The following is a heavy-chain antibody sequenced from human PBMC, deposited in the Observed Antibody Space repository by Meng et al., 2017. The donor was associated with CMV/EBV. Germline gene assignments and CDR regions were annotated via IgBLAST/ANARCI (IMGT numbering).Heavy chain of an antibody. D-gene: IGHD2-21*01. CDR3: ARDALYCGGDCYPDY. J-gene: IGHJ4*02. CDR2: INSDGSST. CDR1: GFTFSSYW. Sequence: GESLKISCAASGFTFSSYWMHWVRQAPGKGLVWVSRINSDGSSTSYADSVKGRFTISRDNAKNTLYLQMNSLRAEDTAVYYCARDALYCGGDCYPDYWGQGTLVTVSS. V-gene: IGHV3-74*01.